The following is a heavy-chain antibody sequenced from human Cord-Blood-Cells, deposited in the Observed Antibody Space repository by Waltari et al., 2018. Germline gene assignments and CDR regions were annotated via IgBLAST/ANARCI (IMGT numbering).Heavy chain of an antibody. CDR1: GYTFTGYY. D-gene: IGHD3-10*01. CDR3: ARDRGEYYYGLGSMGY. J-gene: IGHJ4*02. CDR2: INPNSGGT. V-gene: IGHV1-2*02. Sequence: QVQLVQSGAEVKKPGASVKVSCKASGYTFTGYYMHWVRQAPGQGLEWMGWINPNSGGTNYAQKFQGRVTMTRDTSISTAYMELSRLRSDDTAVYYCARDRGEYYYGLGSMGYWGQGTLVTVSS.